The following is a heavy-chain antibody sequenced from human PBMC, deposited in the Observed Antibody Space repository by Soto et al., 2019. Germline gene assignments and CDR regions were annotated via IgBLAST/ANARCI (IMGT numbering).Heavy chain of an antibody. V-gene: IGHV3-33*08. Sequence: GGSLRLSCAASGFTFSSYGMHWVRQAPGKGLEWVAVIWYDGSNKYYADSVKGRFTISRDNSRNTLYLQMNSLRAEDTAVYYCARDSSFLYSSSWYSDYWGQGTLVTVPS. CDR3: ARDSSFLYSSSWYSDY. CDR1: GFTFSSYG. D-gene: IGHD6-13*01. J-gene: IGHJ4*02. CDR2: IWYDGSNK.